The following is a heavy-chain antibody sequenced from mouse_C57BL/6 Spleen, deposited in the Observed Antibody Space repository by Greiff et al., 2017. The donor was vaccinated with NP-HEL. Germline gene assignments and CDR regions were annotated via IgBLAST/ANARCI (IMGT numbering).Heavy chain of an antibody. V-gene: IGHV1-80*01. CDR3: ARDSDGYRFAY. CDR1: GYAFSSYW. D-gene: IGHD2-3*01. Sequence: QVQLQQSGAELVKPGASVKISCKASGYAFSSYWMNWVKQRPGKGLEWIGQIYPGDGDTNYNGKFKGKATLTADKSSSTAYLQLSRLTSEDSAVYFCARDSDGYRFAYWGQGTLVTVSA. CDR2: IYPGDGDT. J-gene: IGHJ3*01.